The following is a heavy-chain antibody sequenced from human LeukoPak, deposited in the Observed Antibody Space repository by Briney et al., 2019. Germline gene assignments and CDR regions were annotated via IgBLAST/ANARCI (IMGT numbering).Heavy chain of an antibody. CDR3: ARDYGDYFYYFDY. V-gene: IGHV3-23*01. CDR2: ISGSGGST. D-gene: IGHD4-17*01. Sequence: GGSLRLSCAASGFTFSSYAMSWVRQAPGKGLEWVSAISGSGGSTYYADSVKGRFTISRDNSKNTLYLQMNSLRAEDTALYYCARDYGDYFYYFDYWGQGTLVTVSS. CDR1: GFTFSSYA. J-gene: IGHJ4*02.